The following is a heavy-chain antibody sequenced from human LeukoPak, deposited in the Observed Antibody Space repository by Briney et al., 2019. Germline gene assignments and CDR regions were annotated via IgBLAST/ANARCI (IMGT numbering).Heavy chain of an antibody. CDR3: AREIMFSSGYDY. V-gene: IGHV3-66*01. J-gene: IGHJ4*02. D-gene: IGHD3-22*01. CDR2: IYSGGST. CDR1: GFTVSSNY. Sequence: GGSLRLSCAASGFTVSSNYMSWVRQAPGKGLEWVSVIYSGGSTYYADSVKGRFTISRDNSKNTLYLQMNSLRAEDTAVYYCAREIMFSSGYDYWGQGTLVTVSP.